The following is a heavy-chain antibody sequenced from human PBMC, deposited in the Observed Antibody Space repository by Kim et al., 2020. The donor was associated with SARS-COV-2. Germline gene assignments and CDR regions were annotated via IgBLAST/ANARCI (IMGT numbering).Heavy chain of an antibody. V-gene: IGHV3-33*06. D-gene: IGHD3-10*01. Sequence: GGSLRLSCAASGFTFSSYGMHWVRQAPGKGLEWVAVIWYDGSNKYYADSVKGRFTISRDNSKNTLYLQMNSLRAEDTAVYYCAKDAYYYGSGSYKDYYGMDVWGQGTTVTVSS. J-gene: IGHJ6*02. CDR1: GFTFSSYG. CDR3: AKDAYYYGSGSYKDYYGMDV. CDR2: IWYDGSNK.